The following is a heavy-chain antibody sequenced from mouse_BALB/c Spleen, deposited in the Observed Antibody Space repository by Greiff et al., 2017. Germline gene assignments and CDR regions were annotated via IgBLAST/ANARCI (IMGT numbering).Heavy chain of an antibody. CDR1: GFTFSSYG. V-gene: IGHV5-6-3*01. CDR2: INSNGGST. J-gene: IGHJ3*01. D-gene: IGHD1-1*01. Sequence: EVKLMESGGGLVQPGGSLKLSCAASGFTFSSYGMSWVRQTPDKRLELVATINSNGGSTYYPDSVKGRFTISRDNAKNTLYLQMSSLKSEDTAMYYCARDIYYGSSGFAYWGQGTLVTVSA. CDR3: ARDIYYGSSGFAY.